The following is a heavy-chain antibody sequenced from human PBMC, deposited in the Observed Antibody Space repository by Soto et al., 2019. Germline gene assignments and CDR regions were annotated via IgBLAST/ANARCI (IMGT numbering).Heavy chain of an antibody. CDR2: ISYEGSEK. V-gene: IGHV3-30*18. Sequence: QVHLVESGGGVVKPGSSLRLSFAASGLTFSNNGCHWVRQPPGKGLEWMGVISYEGSEKYYAGSVKGRFTISRDNSKNTLYLQMDTLRAEDTAIYYCVKDKGAAAGFDYWGQGILVTVSS. D-gene: IGHD6-13*01. CDR1: GLTFSNNG. J-gene: IGHJ4*02. CDR3: VKDKGAAAGFDY.